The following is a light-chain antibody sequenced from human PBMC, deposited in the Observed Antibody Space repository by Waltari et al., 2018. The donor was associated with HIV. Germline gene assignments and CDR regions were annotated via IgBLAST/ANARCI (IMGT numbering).Light chain of an antibody. J-gene: IGKJ2*01. Sequence: AIQMTQSPSSLSASIGDRVTITCRASQGIGKDLSWYQQKPEKAPNLLIYAASILQSGVSSRFSGAGSATDFTLTISNLQPEDFATYFCLHDYIFPYTFGPGTKLEI. CDR1: QGIGKD. CDR2: AAS. CDR3: LHDYIFPYT. V-gene: IGKV1-6*02.